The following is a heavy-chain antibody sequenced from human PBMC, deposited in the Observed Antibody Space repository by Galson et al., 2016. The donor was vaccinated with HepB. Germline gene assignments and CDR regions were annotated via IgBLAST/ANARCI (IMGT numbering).Heavy chain of an antibody. CDR3: ARGYCTGGSCYYFDY. Sequence: SLRLSCAASGFTFSMYAMGWVRQAPGKGLVWVSAIAGSVGGGRTYYADSVKGRFTISRDNSRNTVYLQLNSLRAEDTAVYYCARGYCTGGSCYYFDYWGQGTLVTVSS. CDR2: IAGSVGGGRT. V-gene: IGHV3-23*01. J-gene: IGHJ4*02. D-gene: IGHD2-15*01. CDR1: GFTFSMYA.